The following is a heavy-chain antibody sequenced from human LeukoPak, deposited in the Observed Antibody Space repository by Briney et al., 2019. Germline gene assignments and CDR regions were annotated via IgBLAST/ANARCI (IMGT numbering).Heavy chain of an antibody. D-gene: IGHD6-19*01. CDR3: TRVCGMAVAGTIQRVNWFDP. J-gene: IGHJ5*02. V-gene: IGHV3-49*03. CDR1: GFTFGDYA. CDR2: IRSKAYGGTT. Sequence: PGGSLRLSCTASGFTFGDYAMSWFRQAPGKGLEWVGFIRSKAYGGTTEYAASVKGRFTISRDDSKSIAYLQMNSLKTEDTAVYYCTRVCGMAVAGTIQRVNWFDPWGQGTLVTVSS.